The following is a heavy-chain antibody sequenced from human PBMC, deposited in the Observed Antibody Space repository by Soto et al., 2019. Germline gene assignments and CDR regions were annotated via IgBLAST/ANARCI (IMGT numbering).Heavy chain of an antibody. V-gene: IGHV1-2*02. D-gene: IGHD1-1*01. J-gene: IGHJ6*02. CDR3: ARDGERDTGLNFYYYLHGMDA. Sequence: ASVKVSCKASGYTFTNYYMHWLRQAPGRGLEWMGWMNPRSGGSKYAQAFQDRVTMTRDASISTAYMEMTSLRHGDTAVYYCARDGERDTGLNFYYYLHGMDAWGQGTRVTVSS. CDR1: GYTFTNYY. CDR2: MNPRSGGS.